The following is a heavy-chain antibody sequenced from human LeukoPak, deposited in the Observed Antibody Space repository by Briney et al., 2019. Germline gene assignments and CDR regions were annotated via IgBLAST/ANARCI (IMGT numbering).Heavy chain of an antibody. CDR1: GGSISSSYYY. CDR2: INHSGST. J-gene: IGHJ4*02. CDR3: ARDLRYSYGLRGFDY. Sequence: SETLSLTCTVSGGSISSSYYYWSWIRQPPGKGLEWIGEINHSGSTNYNPSFKSRVTISVDTSKNQFSLKLSSVTAADTAVYYCARDLRYSYGLRGFDYWGQGTLVTVSS. D-gene: IGHD5-18*01. V-gene: IGHV4-39*07.